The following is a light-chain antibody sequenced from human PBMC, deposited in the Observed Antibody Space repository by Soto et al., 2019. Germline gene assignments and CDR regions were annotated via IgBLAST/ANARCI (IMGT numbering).Light chain of an antibody. Sequence: QSALTQPASVSGSPGQSITISCTGTSSDVGGYNYVSWYQHHPGKAPKLMIYDVSVRPSGVSNRFSGSKSGNTASLTISGLQAEDEAAYYCSSYSSGSTLYVFGTGTKLTVL. CDR2: DVS. CDR3: SSYSSGSTLYV. V-gene: IGLV2-14*03. J-gene: IGLJ1*01. CDR1: SSDVGGYNY.